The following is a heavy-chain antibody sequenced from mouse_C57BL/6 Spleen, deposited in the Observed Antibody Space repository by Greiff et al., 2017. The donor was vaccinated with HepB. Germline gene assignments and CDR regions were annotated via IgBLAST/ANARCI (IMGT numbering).Heavy chain of an antibody. V-gene: IGHV5-12*01. Sequence: EVMLVESGGGLVQPGGSLKLSCAASGFTFSDYYMYWVRQTPEKRLEWVAYISNGGGSTYYPDTVTGRFTISRNNAKNTLYMQMSRLKSEDTAMYYCTKHYSGSSYNYFDYWGQGTTLTVSS. CDR2: ISNGGGST. D-gene: IGHD1-1*01. CDR1: GFTFSDYY. CDR3: TKHYSGSSYNYFDY. J-gene: IGHJ2*01.